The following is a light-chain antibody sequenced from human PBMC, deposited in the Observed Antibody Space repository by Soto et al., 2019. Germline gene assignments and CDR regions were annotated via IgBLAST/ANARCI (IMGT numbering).Light chain of an antibody. CDR2: AAS. J-gene: IGKJ1*01. CDR1: QSISSY. V-gene: IGKV1-39*01. Sequence: SSLSASVGDRVTITSRASQSISSYLNWYQQKPWKAPKLLIYAASILQSGVPLRFSGSGSVTDFTLFISSLQPEDFATYYCQQSYSTPTWTFGQGTKVDIK. CDR3: QQSYSTPTWT.